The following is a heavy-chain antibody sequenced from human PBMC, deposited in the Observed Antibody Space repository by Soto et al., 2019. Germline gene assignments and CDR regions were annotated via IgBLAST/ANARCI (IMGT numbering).Heavy chain of an antibody. V-gene: IGHV4-61*01. J-gene: IGHJ4*02. Sequence: VTLYLTSTVARGTSSSGSYYWSLIRQPPGKGLEWIAYIYYNGNTNYNPSLKSRVTISVDTSKNQFSLKLSSVTAADTAVDYCAREGGVLPAYWGQGTLVIVVS. D-gene: IGHD1-26*01. CDR2: IYYNGNT. CDR1: RGTSSSGSYY. CDR3: AREGGVLPAY.